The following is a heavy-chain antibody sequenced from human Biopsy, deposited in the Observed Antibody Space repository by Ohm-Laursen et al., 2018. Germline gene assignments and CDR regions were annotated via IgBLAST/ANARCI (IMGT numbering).Heavy chain of an antibody. J-gene: IGHJ4*02. CDR3: VTDRLDDITKVRGIMTD. CDR1: GFSFRNYG. CDR2: IWFDGNNK. Sequence: SLRLSCAASGFSFRNYGMHWVRQAPGKGLEWVATIWFDGNNKFYADSVKGRFIISRDNFKNSLYLHINTLRVEDTAVYYCVTDRLDDITKVRGIMTDWGQGTLVIVSS. V-gene: IGHV3-33*01. D-gene: IGHD3-10*01.